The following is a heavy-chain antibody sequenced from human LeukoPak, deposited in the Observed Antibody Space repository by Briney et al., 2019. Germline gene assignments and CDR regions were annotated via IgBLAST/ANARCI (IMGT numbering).Heavy chain of an antibody. V-gene: IGHV1-2*02. CDR2: INPNSGGT. D-gene: IGHD5-18*01. CDR3: ARAGMIQLWLHNWFDP. Sequence: GASVKVSCKTSGYTFTAYYLHWVRQAPGQGLEWMGWINPNSGGTNYAQKFQGRVTMTRDTSISTAYMELSRLRSDDTAVYYCARAGMIQLWLHNWFDPWGQGTLVTVSS. J-gene: IGHJ5*02. CDR1: GYTFTAYY.